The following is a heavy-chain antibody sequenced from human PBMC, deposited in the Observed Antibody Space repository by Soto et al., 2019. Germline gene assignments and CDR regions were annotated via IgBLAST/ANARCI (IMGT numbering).Heavy chain of an antibody. D-gene: IGHD2-15*01. CDR1: GFTFSSYG. Sequence: GGSLRLSCAASGFTFSSYGMHWVRQAPGKGLEWVAVISYDGSNKNYADSVKGRFTISRDNSKNTLYLQMNSLRAEDTAVYYCAKDRNIVVVVAPLDYWGQGTLVTV. CDR3: AKDRNIVVVVAPLDY. CDR2: ISYDGSNK. V-gene: IGHV3-30*18. J-gene: IGHJ4*02.